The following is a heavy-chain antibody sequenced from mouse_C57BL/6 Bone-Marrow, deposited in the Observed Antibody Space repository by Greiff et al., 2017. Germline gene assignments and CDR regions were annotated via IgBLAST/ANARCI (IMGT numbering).Heavy chain of an antibody. J-gene: IGHJ1*03. D-gene: IGHD1-1*01. CDR2: INPYNGGT. CDR3: ARGGGSSHWYFDV. Sequence: VQLKESGPVLVKPGASVKMSCKASGYTFTDYYMNWVKQSHGKSLEWIGVINPYNGGTSYNQKFKGKATLTVDKSSSTAYMELNSLTSEDSAVYYCARGGGSSHWYFDVWGTGTTVTVSS. V-gene: IGHV1-19*01. CDR1: GYTFTDYY.